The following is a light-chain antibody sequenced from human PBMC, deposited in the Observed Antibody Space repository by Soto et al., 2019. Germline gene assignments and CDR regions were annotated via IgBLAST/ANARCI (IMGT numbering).Light chain of an antibody. V-gene: IGKV3-20*01. CDR2: GAY. CDR3: QQYGGSP. J-gene: IGKJ5*01. Sequence: ESVLTQYPGTLSLSPGERATLSCRASQSVSSSYLAWYQQKPGQAPRLLIYGAYSRATGIPDRFSCSGSGEDFTLTISRLEPADFARYYCQQYGGSPFGQGTRLEIK. CDR1: QSVSSSY.